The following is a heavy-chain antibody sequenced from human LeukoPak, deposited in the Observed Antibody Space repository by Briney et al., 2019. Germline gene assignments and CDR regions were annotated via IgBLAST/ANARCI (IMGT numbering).Heavy chain of an antibody. Sequence: PGGSLRLSCAASGLTLSSYAMSWVRPPPGKGLEWVSAISGSGGSTYYAERVKGRFTISRDNSKNTLYLQMNSLRAEDTAVYYCAKGQPGIAATGHIDYWGEGTLVTVSS. CDR1: GLTLSSYA. V-gene: IGHV3-23*01. CDR2: ISGSGGST. J-gene: IGHJ4*02. CDR3: AKGQPGIAATGHIDY. D-gene: IGHD6-13*01.